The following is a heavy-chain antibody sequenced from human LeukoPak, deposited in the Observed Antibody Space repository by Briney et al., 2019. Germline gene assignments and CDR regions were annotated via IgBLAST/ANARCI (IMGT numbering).Heavy chain of an antibody. J-gene: IGHJ5*02. CDR1: GGSISSSSYY. V-gene: IGHV4-39*01. Sequence: SETLSLTCTVSGGSISSSSYYWGWIRQPPGKGLEWIGSIYYSGSTSYNPSLKSQVTISVDASKNQFSLKLSSVTAADTAVYYCARHGRYYDILTGYYYWFDPWGQGTLVTVSS. D-gene: IGHD3-9*01. CDR3: ARHGRYYDILTGYYYWFDP. CDR2: IYYSGST.